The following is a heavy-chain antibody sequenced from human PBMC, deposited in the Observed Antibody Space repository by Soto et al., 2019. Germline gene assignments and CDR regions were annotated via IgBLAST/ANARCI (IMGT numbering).Heavy chain of an antibody. V-gene: IGHV4-4*02. CDR3: ARNLFDSRGYPPEV. CDR2: IFHTGNT. CDR1: GVSISSGKW. D-gene: IGHD3-22*01. Sequence: QVQLQESGPGLVKPSGTLSLTCTISGVSISSGKWWSWVRQPPVEGLEWIGEIFHTGNTDYKPSLKSRVSILVDKSKNQFSLNLDSVTAADTAVYYCARNLFDSRGYPPEVWGQGILVTVSS. J-gene: IGHJ4*02.